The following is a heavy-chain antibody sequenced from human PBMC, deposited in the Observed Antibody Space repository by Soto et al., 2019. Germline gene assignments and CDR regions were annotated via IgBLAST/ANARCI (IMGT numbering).Heavy chain of an antibody. V-gene: IGHV5-51*01. CDR2: INPGDSES. Sequence: GESLKISCEGSGFSFTRYTIGWVRQMPGKGLEWMGIINPGDSESRYSPSFQGQVTISADKSISTAYLQWSSLKASDTAMYYCTLXYGDSYYYYNGMDVWGQGTTVTVSS. CDR1: GFSFTRYT. J-gene: IGHJ6*02. D-gene: IGHD4-17*01. CDR3: TLXYGDSYYYYNGMDV.